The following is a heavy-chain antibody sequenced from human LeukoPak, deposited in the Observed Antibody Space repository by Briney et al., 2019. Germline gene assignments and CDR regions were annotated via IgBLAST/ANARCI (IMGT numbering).Heavy chain of an antibody. CDR3: ARDKPGYSYGSYAFDI. D-gene: IGHD5-18*01. V-gene: IGHV4-59*01. CDR2: IYYSGST. Sequence: PSETLSLTCTVSGGSISSYYWGWIRQPPGKGLEWIGYIYYSGSTNYNPSLKSRVTISVDTSKNQFSLKLSSVTAADTAVYYCARDKPGYSYGSYAFDIWGQGTMVTVSS. CDR1: GGSISSYY. J-gene: IGHJ3*02.